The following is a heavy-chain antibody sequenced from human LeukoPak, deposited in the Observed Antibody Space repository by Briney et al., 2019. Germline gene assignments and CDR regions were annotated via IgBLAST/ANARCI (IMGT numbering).Heavy chain of an antibody. CDR1: GFTFSNYG. CDR2: FSGGGPTT. D-gene: IGHD3-10*01. V-gene: IGHV3-23*01. Sequence: PGGSLRLSCAASGFTFSNYGMSWVRQAPGKGLEWVSGFSGGGPTTYYSDPVKGRFTISRDNSKNTLYLQMNSLRVEDTAIYYCAKALVRGDLDYWGQGTLVTVSS. J-gene: IGHJ4*02. CDR3: AKALVRGDLDY.